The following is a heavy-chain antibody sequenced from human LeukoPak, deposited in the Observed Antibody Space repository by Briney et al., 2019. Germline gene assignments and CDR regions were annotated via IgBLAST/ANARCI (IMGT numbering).Heavy chain of an antibody. CDR1: GFTFSSYW. D-gene: IGHD6-13*01. Sequence: PGGSLRLSCAASGFTFSSYWMHWVRQVPGKGLMWVSRINSDGSSTSYADSVKGRFTISRDNAKNTLYLQMNSLRAEDTAVYYCVSGSSTWYGYWGQGTLVTVSS. J-gene: IGHJ4*02. CDR2: INSDGSST. CDR3: VSGSSTWYGY. V-gene: IGHV3-74*01.